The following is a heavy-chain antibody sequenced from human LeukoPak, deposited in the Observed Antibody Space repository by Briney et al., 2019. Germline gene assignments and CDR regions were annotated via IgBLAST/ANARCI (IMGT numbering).Heavy chain of an antibody. CDR2: INSDGSST. CDR3: ARDGFSGIAAAGAKRYNWFDP. CDR1: GFTFSSYW. J-gene: IGHJ5*02. V-gene: IGHV3-74*01. Sequence: GGSLRLSCAASGFTFSSYWMHWVRQAPGKGLVWVSLINSDGSSTSYADSVKGRFTISRDNAKNTLYLQMNSLRAEDTAVYYCARDGFSGIAAAGAKRYNWFDPWGQGTLVTVSS. D-gene: IGHD6-13*01.